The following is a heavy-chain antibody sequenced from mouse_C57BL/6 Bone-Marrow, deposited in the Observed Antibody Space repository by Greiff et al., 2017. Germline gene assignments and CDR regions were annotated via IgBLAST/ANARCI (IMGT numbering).Heavy chain of an antibody. CDR3: ERLAEFAY. CDR1: GYTFTSYG. J-gene: IGHJ3*01. CDR2: IYPRSGNT. V-gene: IGHV1-81*01. Sequence: QVQLQQSGAELARPGASVKLSCKASGYTFTSYGISWVKQRTGQGLEWIGEIYPRSGNTYYNEKFKGKATLTADKSSSTAYMELRSLTSEDSAVYFCERLAEFAYWGQGTLVTVAA.